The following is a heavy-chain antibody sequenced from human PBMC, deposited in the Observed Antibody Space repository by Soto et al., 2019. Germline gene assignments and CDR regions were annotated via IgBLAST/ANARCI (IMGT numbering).Heavy chain of an antibody. D-gene: IGHD6-13*01. CDR2: IHYTGST. J-gene: IGHJ5*02. CDR1: VGSVSGYF. CDR3: AKVGRIAAAGTQFDP. V-gene: IGHV4-59*02. Sequence: SETLSLTCTVSVGSVSGYFWSWIRQAPGREPELIAYIHYTGSTYYNPSLKSRVTISIDTSRNQFSLKVRSVNAADTAVYYCAKVGRIAAAGTQFDPCGQGILVTVSS.